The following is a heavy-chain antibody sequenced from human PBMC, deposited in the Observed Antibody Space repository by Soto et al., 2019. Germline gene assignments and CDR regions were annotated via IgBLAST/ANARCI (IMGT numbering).Heavy chain of an antibody. CDR3: ARGSSSDYYYYGMDV. CDR1: GYTFTSYY. Sequence: ASVKVSCKASGYTFTSYYMHWVRQAPGQGLEWMGIINPSGGSTSYAQKFQGRVTMTRDTSTSTVYMELSSLRSEDTAVYHCARGSSSDYYYYGMDVWGQGTTVTVSS. V-gene: IGHV1-46*01. CDR2: INPSGGST. J-gene: IGHJ6*02. D-gene: IGHD6-6*01.